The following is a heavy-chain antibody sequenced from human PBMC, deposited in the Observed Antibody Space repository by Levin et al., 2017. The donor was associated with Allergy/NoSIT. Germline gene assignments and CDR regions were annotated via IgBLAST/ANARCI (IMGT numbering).Heavy chain of an antibody. CDR2: ILNDGTT. CDR1: AFTFRNYY. D-gene: IGHD2-2*01. CDR3: ARGGCDRTSCLDL. J-gene: IGHJ5*02. V-gene: IGHV3-74*01. Sequence: PGGSLRLSCTASAFTFRNYYMHWVRQAPGMGLVWVSNILNDGTTNYADSVKGRFTISRDNAKNTLYLQMNSLGEEDTAVYFCARGGCDRTSCLDLWGQGILVTVSS.